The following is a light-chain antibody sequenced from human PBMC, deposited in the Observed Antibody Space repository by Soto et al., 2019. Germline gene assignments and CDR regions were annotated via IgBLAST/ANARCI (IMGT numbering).Light chain of an antibody. CDR2: DAS. V-gene: IGKV3-11*01. Sequence: EIVFSHSPAILTVSPVERATPSCQASQSVSSYLAWYQQKPGQAPRLLIYDASNRATGIPARFSGSGSGTDFTLTISSLEPEDFAVYYCQQYGSSLITFGQGTRLEIK. J-gene: IGKJ5*01. CDR3: QQYGSSLIT. CDR1: QSVSSY.